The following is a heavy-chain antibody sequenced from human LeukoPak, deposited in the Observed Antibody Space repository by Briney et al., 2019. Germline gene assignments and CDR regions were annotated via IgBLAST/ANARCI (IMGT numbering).Heavy chain of an antibody. V-gene: IGHV3-23*01. CDR3: AKPGNSDSGSYVHFDD. J-gene: IGHJ4*02. Sequence: GGSLRLSCAASGFTFRSYAMNWVRQAPGQGLEWVSGISASGGNTFYADSVKGRFTISRDNSKNTLYLQMHSLRAEDTAFYYCAKPGNSDSGSYVHFDDWGQGTLVTVSS. CDR1: GFTFRSYA. CDR2: ISASGGNT. D-gene: IGHD3-10*01.